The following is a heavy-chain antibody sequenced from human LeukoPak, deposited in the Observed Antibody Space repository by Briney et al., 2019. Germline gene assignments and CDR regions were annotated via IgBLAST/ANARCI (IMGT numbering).Heavy chain of an antibody. CDR1: GGSISSYY. CDR2: IYTSGST. CDR3: ARHGVLLWFGNWFDP. V-gene: IGHV4-4*07. Sequence: SETLSLTCTVSGGSISSYYWSWIRQPAGKGLEWIGRIYTSGSTNYNPSLKSRVTMSVDTSKNQFSLKLSSVTAADTAVYYCARHGVLLWFGNWFDPWGQGTLVTVSS. J-gene: IGHJ5*02. D-gene: IGHD3-10*01.